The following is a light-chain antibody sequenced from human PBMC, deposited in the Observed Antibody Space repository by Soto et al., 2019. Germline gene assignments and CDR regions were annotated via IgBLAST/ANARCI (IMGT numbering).Light chain of an antibody. CDR2: DAS. Sequence: DVQMTQSPSSLSASVGDRVTITCRASQRIRTSLNWYQQKPGKAPKFLIYDASSLQSEVPSRFSGSGSGTDFTLTISNLQPEDFATYHCQQSYSVPPTFGQGTKLEI. CDR3: QQSYSVPPT. J-gene: IGKJ2*01. CDR1: QRIRTS. V-gene: IGKV1-39*01.